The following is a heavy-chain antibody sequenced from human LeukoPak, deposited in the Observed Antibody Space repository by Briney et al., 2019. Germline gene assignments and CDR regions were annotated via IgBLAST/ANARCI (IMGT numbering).Heavy chain of an antibody. CDR3: ASPIYRY. J-gene: IGHJ4*02. CDR2: IYYSGST. V-gene: IGHV4-39*01. D-gene: IGHD3-16*02. CDR1: GGSISSSSHY. Sequence: PSETLSLTCTVSGGSISSSSHYWGWIRQPPGKGLEWIGSIYYSGSTYYNPSLKSRVTISVDTSKNQFSLKLSSVTAADTAVYYCASPIYRYWGQGTLVTVSS.